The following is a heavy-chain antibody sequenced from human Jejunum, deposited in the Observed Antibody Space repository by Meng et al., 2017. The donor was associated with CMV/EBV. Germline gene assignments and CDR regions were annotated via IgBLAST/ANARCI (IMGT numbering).Heavy chain of an antibody. CDR1: FSNYE. Sequence: FSNYEMNWFRQAPGQGLEWVSYSSTSGATTYYADSVKGRFIISRDNAKNSLFLEMNSLRVEDTGVYYCARGKYSSGWYGGENWFDSWGQGTLVTVSS. V-gene: IGHV3-48*03. D-gene: IGHD6-19*01. CDR3: ARGKYSSGWYGGENWFDS. J-gene: IGHJ5*01. CDR2: SSTSGATT.